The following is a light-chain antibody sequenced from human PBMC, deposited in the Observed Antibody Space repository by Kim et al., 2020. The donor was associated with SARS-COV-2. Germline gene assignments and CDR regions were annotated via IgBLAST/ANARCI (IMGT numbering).Light chain of an antibody. CDR1: SLRTYY. V-gene: IGLV3-19*01. J-gene: IGLJ2*01. CDR3: KSRDTSGDRLV. Sequence: GQTVRITCQGDSLRTYYASWYQQKPGQAPSRVFYAKNNRPSGIPDRFAGASSGDRASLTISGAQAEDEADYYCKSRDTSGDRLVFGGGTKLTVL. CDR2: AKN.